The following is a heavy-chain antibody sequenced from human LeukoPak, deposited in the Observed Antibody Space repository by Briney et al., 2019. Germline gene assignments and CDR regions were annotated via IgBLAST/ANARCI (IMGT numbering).Heavy chain of an antibody. CDR1: GFTFSSYE. V-gene: IGHV3-53*01. J-gene: IGHJ4*02. D-gene: IGHD4/OR15-4a*01. CDR2: IYSGGST. Sequence: GGSLRLSCAASGFTFSSYEMNWVRQAPGKGLEWVSVIYSGGSTYYADSVKGRFTISRDNSKNTLYLQMNSLRAEDTTVYYCAREVFYGPKDYWGQGTLVTVSS. CDR3: AREVFYGPKDY.